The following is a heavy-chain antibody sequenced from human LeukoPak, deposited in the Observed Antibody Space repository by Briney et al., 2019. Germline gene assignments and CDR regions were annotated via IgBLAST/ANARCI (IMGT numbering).Heavy chain of an antibody. CDR2: MKIEGSEE. Sequence: PGGPLRLSCVASGFTSSSYWMSWVRQAPGKGLEWVANMKIEGSEEYYVDSVKGRFTISRDNAKNSLYLQVNSLRVDDTAVYYCTRWARYCSSGSCYSWFDPWGQGTLVTVSS. CDR1: GFTSSSYW. V-gene: IGHV3-7*01. D-gene: IGHD2-15*01. CDR3: TRWARYCSSGSCYSWFDP. J-gene: IGHJ5*02.